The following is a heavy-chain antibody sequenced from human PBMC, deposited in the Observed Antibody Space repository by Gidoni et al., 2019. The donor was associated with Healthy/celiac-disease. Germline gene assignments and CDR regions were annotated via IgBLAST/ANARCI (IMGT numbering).Heavy chain of an antibody. J-gene: IGHJ5*02. CDR3: ARDPLSTTGTTENWFDP. CDR1: GGPFSSYA. D-gene: IGHD1-1*01. CDR2: IIPIFGTA. V-gene: IGHV1-69*01. Sequence: QVQLVQSGAEVKKPGSSVKVSCKASGGPFSSYAIHWVRQAPGQGLEWMGGIIPIFGTANYAQKFQGRVTITADESTSTAYMELSSLRSEDTAVYYCARDPLSTTGTTENWFDPWGQGTLVTVSS.